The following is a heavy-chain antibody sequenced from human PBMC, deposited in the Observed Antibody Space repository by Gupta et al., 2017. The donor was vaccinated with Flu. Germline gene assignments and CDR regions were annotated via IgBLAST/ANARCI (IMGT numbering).Heavy chain of an antibody. CDR1: GFTFSSYD. Sequence: EVQLVESGGGLVQPGGSLRLSCAASGFTFSSYDMHWVRHATGKGLEWVSAIGTAGDTYYLGSVKGRFTISRKNAKNSLYLQMNSLRAGDTAVYYCAREYCSGGSCYFAMDVWGQGTTVTVSS. V-gene: IGHV3-13*01. J-gene: IGHJ6*02. D-gene: IGHD2-15*01. CDR3: AREYCSGGSCYFAMDV. CDR2: IGTAGDT.